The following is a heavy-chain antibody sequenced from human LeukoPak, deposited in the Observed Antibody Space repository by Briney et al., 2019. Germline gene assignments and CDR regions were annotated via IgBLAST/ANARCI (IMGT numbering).Heavy chain of an antibody. Sequence: PGGSLRLSCAASGFTVSSTYMSWVRQAPGKGLEWVSIIYSAGSTYYADSVKGRFTISRDNSKNTLYLQMNSLRAEDTAVYYCARGGSSWYKYYYMDVWGKGTTVTVSS. CDR1: GFTVSSTY. J-gene: IGHJ6*03. V-gene: IGHV3-53*01. CDR2: IYSAGST. CDR3: ARGGSSWYKYYYMDV. D-gene: IGHD6-13*01.